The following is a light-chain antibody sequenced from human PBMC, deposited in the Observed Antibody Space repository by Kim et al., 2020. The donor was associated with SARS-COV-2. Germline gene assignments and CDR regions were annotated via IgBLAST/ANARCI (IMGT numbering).Light chain of an antibody. CDR1: SSDVGAYNH. CDR3: SSYTSSSTLV. J-gene: IGLJ3*02. V-gene: IGLV2-14*03. CDR2: DVS. Sequence: QSALTQPASVSGSPGQSITISCTGTSSDVGAYNHVSWYQQHPGKAPKFMIYDVSNRPSGVSNRFSGSKSGNTASLTISGLQAEDEADYYCSSYTSSSTLVFGGGTQLTVL.